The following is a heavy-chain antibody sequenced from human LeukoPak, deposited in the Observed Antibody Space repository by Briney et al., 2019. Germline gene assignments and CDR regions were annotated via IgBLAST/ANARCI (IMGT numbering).Heavy chain of an antibody. D-gene: IGHD1-26*01. CDR1: GYTFTGYY. CDR2: INPNSGGT. V-gene: IGHV1-2*02. CDR3: ARGTVSGSYVPGGY. J-gene: IGHJ1*01. Sequence: ASVKVSCKASGYTFTGYYMHGVRQAPGQGLEWMGWINPNSGGTNYAQKFQGRVTMTRDTSISTAYMELSRLRSDDTAVYYCARGTVSGSYVPGGYWGQGTLVTVSS.